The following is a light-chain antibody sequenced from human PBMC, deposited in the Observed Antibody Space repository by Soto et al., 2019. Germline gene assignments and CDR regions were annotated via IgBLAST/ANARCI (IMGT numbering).Light chain of an antibody. Sequence: EIVMTQSPATLSVSPGDRVTLSCRASESVSRNLAWYQWKPGHSPRLLIYGASSRAAGIPGRFSGSGSGTEFTLTISSLQPGDCVFFYCQQYNSWPSFGQGTKLEIK. CDR3: QQYNSWPS. CDR1: ESVSRN. V-gene: IGKV3D-15*01. J-gene: IGKJ2*03. CDR2: GAS.